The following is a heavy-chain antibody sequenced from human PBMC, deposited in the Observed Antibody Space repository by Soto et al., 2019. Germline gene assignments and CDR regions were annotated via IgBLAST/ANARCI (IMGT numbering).Heavy chain of an antibody. CDR3: AKVVRFLEWSDAFDI. CDR1: GFTFSSYA. J-gene: IGHJ3*02. Sequence: WGSLRLSCASSGFTFSSYAMHWVRQAPGKGLEWVAVISYDGSNKYYADSVKGRFTISRDNSKNTLYLQMNSLRAEDTAVYYCAKVVRFLEWSDAFDIWGQGTLVTVSS. V-gene: IGHV3-30*18. D-gene: IGHD3-3*01. CDR2: ISYDGSNK.